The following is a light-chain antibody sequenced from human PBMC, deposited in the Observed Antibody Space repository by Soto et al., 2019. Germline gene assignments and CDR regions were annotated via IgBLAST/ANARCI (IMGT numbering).Light chain of an antibody. Sequence: DIQIRNHPSTLSASVGDKVTVTCRARQNIRRLLAWYQQKPGKATSLLIYEASNLENGVPSRFSGSGSGTEFSLTISSLQPDDSATYYCQQYNSGWTFGQGTKVDIK. J-gene: IGKJ1*01. CDR1: QNIRRL. CDR2: EAS. CDR3: QQYNSGWT. V-gene: IGKV1-5*03.